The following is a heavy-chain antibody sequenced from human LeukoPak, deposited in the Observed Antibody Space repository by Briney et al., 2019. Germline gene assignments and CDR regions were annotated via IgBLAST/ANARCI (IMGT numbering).Heavy chain of an antibody. J-gene: IGHJ5*02. CDR2: IYYSGST. D-gene: IGHD2-2*01. CDR1: GGSISSSSYY. Sequence: PSETLSLTCTVSGGSISSSSYYWGWIRQPPGKGLEWIGSIYYSGSTYYNPSLKSRVTISVDTSKNQFSLKLSSVTAADTAVYYCARLVPLGGWFDPWGQGTLVTVSS. V-gene: IGHV4-39*01. CDR3: ARLVPLGGWFDP.